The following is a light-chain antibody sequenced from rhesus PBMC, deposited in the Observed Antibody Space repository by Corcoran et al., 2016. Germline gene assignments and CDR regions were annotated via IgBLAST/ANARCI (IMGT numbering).Light chain of an antibody. Sequence: DIVMTQNPLSLPVTLGEPASISCRSSQSLLDSNGHNYLNWYLQRPGQSPQLLVYYGSNRASRVPDRFSGSGAGRTCTLKSSRVEAEDVGVYYCMQALQTTLTCGGGTKVEIK. CDR2: YGS. V-gene: IGKV2-60*01. J-gene: IGKJ4*01. CDR3: MQALQTTLT. CDR1: QSLLDSNGHNY.